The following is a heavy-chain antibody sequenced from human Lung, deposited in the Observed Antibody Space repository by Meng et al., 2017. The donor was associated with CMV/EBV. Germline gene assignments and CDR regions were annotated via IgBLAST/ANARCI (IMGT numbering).Heavy chain of an antibody. Sequence: SETLSLTCAVYGGSFSDYYWSWIRQPPGKGLGWLGEINHSGSTNFNPSLKSRITISVDTSKSQFSLKLTSVTAADTAVYYCARAYSYDHTPINNWGQGTLVTVSS. CDR3: ARAYSYDHTPINN. CDR1: GGSFSDYY. D-gene: IGHD5-18*01. J-gene: IGHJ4*02. V-gene: IGHV4-34*01. CDR2: INHSGST.